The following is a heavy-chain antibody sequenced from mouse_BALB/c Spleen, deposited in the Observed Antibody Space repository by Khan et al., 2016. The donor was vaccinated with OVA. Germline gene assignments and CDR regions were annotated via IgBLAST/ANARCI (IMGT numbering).Heavy chain of an antibody. CDR2: IYPGTDNS. J-gene: IGHJ2*01. Sequence: VQLQESGAELVRPGASVKLSCKTSGYTFTSYWIHWVKQRSGQGLEWIARIYPGTDNSYYNEKFKDKATLTADKSSSTAYMQLSSLKSEDSDVYFCAREEALYHIDHWGQGTTLTVSS. CDR3: AREEALYHIDH. V-gene: IGHV1S132*01. CDR1: GYTFTSYW. D-gene: IGHD3-2*02.